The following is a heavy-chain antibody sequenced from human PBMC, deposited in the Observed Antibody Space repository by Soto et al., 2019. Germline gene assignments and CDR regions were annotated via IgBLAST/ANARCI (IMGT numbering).Heavy chain of an antibody. V-gene: IGHV4-34*01. CDR2: INHSGST. CDR1: GGSFSGYY. D-gene: IGHD6-19*01. J-gene: IGHJ4*02. Sequence: PSETLSLTCAVYGGSFSGYYWSWIRQPPGKGLEWIGEINHSGSTNYNPSLKSRVTISVDTSKNQFSLKLSSVTAADTAVYYCARGRGQWLVLIDYWGQGTLVTVSS. CDR3: ARGRGQWLVLIDY.